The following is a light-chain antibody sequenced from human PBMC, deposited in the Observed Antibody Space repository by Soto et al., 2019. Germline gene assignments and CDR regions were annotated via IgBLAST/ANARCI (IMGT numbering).Light chain of an antibody. V-gene: IGLV4-69*01. Sequence: QPVLTQSPSASASLGASVKLTCTLSSGHSSYAIAWHQQQPEKGPRYLMKLNSDGSHSKGDGIPARFSGSSSGAERYLTISSLQSEDEADYYCQTWGTGIHGVFGGGTKLTVL. CDR1: SGHSSYA. CDR2: LNSDGSH. J-gene: IGLJ3*02. CDR3: QTWGTGIHGV.